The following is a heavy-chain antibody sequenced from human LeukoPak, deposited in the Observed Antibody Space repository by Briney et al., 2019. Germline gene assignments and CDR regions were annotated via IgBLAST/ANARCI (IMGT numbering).Heavy chain of an antibody. CDR2: IYYSGST. V-gene: IGHV4-31*03. CDR3: ARDRDYYDSSGFDI. CDR1: GGSISSGGYY. D-gene: IGHD3-22*01. J-gene: IGHJ3*02. Sequence: SQTLSLTRTVSGGSISSGGYYWSWIRQHPGKGLEWFGYIYYSGSTYYNPSLKSRVTISVDTSKNQFSLKLSSVTAADTAVCYCARDRDYYDSSGFDIWGQGTMVTVSS.